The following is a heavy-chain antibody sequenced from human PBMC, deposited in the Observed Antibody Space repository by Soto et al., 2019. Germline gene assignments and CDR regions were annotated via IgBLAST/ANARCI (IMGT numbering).Heavy chain of an antibody. V-gene: IGHV1-2*02. D-gene: IGHD2-21*01. CDR1: GYTFTGYQ. J-gene: IGHJ4*02. CDR2: FNPNSGGT. CDR3: ARGRTIVSPGN. Sequence: QVQVVQSGAEVKKPGASVKVSCKASGYTFTGYQMHWVRQAPGQGLEWMGWFNPNSGGTNYAQKFQGRVTMTGDTSISTAHMELNRLTSDDTAVYFCARGRTIVSPGNWGQGTLVSVSS.